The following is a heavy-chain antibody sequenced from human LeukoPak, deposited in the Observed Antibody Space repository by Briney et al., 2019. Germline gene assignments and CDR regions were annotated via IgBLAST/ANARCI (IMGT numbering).Heavy chain of an antibody. D-gene: IGHD5-18*01. V-gene: IGHV4-34*01. J-gene: IGHJ3*02. CDR3: ARGVMVTRAFDI. CDR2: INHSGST. Sequence: PSETLSLTCAVYGGSFSGYYWSWIRQPPGKGLEWIGEINHSGSTNYIPSLKSRVTISVDTSKNQFSLKLSSVTAADTAVYYCARGVMVTRAFDIWGQGTMVTVSS. CDR1: GGSFSGYY.